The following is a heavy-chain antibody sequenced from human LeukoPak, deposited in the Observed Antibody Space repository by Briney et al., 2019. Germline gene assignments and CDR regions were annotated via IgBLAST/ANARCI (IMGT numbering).Heavy chain of an antibody. CDR2: IDPSDSYT. J-gene: IGHJ4*02. V-gene: IGHV5-10-1*01. D-gene: IGHD3-22*01. CDR3: ARYPQDYYYDSSGYSYYFDY. CDR1: GYSFTSYW. Sequence: GESLKISCKGSGYSFTSYWISWVRQMPGKGLEWMGRIDPSDSYTNYSPSFQGHVTISADNSISTAYLQWSSLKASDTAMYYCARYPQDYYYDSSGYSYYFDYWGQGTLVTVSS.